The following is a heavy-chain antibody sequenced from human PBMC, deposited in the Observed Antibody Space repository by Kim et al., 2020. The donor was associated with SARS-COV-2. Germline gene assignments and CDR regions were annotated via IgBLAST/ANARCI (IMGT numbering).Heavy chain of an antibody. J-gene: IGHJ4*02. V-gene: IGHV4-39*01. CDR3: VSRGGYGSGSYHY. Sequence: YNPARKSRVTISVDTSKNQFSLKRSSVTAADTAVYYCVSRGGYGSGSYHYWGQGTLVTVSS. D-gene: IGHD3-10*01.